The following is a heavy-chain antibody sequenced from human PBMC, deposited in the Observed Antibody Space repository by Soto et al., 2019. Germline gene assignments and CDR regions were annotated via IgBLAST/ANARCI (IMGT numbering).Heavy chain of an antibody. CDR3: AKDFPRFTVTKNWFDP. Sequence: GGSLRLSCAASGFTFSSYGMHWVRQAPGKGLEWVAVISYDGSNKYYADSVKGRFTISRDNSKNTLYLQMNSLRAEDTAVYYCAKDFPRFTVTKNWFDPWGQGTLVTVSS. V-gene: IGHV3-30*18. J-gene: IGHJ5*02. CDR1: GFTFSSYG. CDR2: ISYDGSNK. D-gene: IGHD4-17*01.